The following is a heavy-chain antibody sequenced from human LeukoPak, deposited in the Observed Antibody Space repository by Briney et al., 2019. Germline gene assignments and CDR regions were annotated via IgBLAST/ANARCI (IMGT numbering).Heavy chain of an antibody. CDR1: GFTFSSYG. J-gene: IGHJ4*02. CDR2: IWYDGSNK. V-gene: IGHV3-33*01. CDR3: ARDRGSSGWYRLFDY. D-gene: IGHD6-19*01. Sequence: PGVSLRLSCAASGFTFSSYGMHWVRQAPGKGLEWVAVIWYDGSNKYYADSVKGRFTISRDNSKNTLYLQMNSLRAEDTAVYYCARDRGSSGWYRLFDYWGQGTLVTVSS.